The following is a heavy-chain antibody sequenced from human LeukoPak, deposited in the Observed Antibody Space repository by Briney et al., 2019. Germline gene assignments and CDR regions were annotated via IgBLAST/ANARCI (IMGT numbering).Heavy chain of an antibody. CDR1: EYTFTGYY. CDR2: IDPNTGDS. J-gene: IGHJ4*02. Sequence: EASVKVSCKASEYTFTGYYIHWVRQAPGQGLEWMGWIDPNTGDSNYVQKFQGRVTMTRDTSISTAYMELSRLRSDDTAVYYCARGLERLVNDYWGQGTLVTVSS. V-gene: IGHV1-2*02. D-gene: IGHD5-24*01. CDR3: ARGLERLVNDY.